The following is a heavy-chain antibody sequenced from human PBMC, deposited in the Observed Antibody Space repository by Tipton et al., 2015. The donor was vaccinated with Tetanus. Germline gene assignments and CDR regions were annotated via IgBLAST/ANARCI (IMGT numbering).Heavy chain of an antibody. CDR2: IYPGDSDT. J-gene: IGHJ4*02. D-gene: IGHD3-22*01. V-gene: IGHV5-51*01. CDR3: ARHPLHYYDSSGYYWADY. CDR1: GYSFTSYW. Sequence: QLVQSGAEVKKPGESLKISCKGSGYSFTSYWIGWVRQMPGKGLEWMGIIYPGDSDTRYSPSFQGQVPISADKSISTAYLQWSSLKASDTAMYYCARHPLHYYDSSGYYWADYWGQGTLVTVSS.